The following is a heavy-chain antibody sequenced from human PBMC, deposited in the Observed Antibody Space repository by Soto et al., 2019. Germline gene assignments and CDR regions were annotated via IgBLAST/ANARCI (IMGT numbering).Heavy chain of an antibody. CDR1: GGSISSSSYY. CDR2: IYYSGST. D-gene: IGHD6-6*01. CDR3: ARREYSSSTLDY. Sequence: SETLSLTCTVSGGSISSSSYYWGWIRQPPGKGLEWIGSIYYSGSTYYNPSLKSRVTISVDTSKNQFSLKLSSVTAADTAVYYCARREYSSSTLDYLGQGTLVTVSS. J-gene: IGHJ4*02. V-gene: IGHV4-39*01.